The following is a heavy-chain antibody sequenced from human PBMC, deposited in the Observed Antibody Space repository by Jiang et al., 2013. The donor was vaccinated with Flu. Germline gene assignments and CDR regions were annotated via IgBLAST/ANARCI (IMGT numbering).Heavy chain of an antibody. Sequence: SGAEVKKPGSSVKVSCKASGGTLSNFVINWVRQAPGQGLEWLGRIIPVPDMSNYAQNFQGRLKFSADTSTSTVYMELNTLRSDDTAFYYCAKEEPAGPLAITGGGFHVWGQGTLVTVSS. V-gene: IGHV1-69*04. J-gene: IGHJ4*02. CDR1: GGTLSNFV. CDR2: IIPVPDMS. D-gene: IGHD1-14*01. CDR3: AKEEPAGPLAITGGGFHV.